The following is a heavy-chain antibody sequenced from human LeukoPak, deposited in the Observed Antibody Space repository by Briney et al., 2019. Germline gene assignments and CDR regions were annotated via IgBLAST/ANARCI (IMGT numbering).Heavy chain of an antibody. J-gene: IGHJ1*01. V-gene: IGHV3-15*01. D-gene: IGHD1-26*01. CDR1: GFTFINAW. CDR2: IRSKSNGGTT. Sequence: GESLRLSCTASGFTFINAWMSWVRQAPGEGLEWVGRIRSKSNGGTTDYAAPVKGRFTVSRDDSKNTLYLQMNSLKTEDTAVYYCIASGGSAGSRYWGQGTLVTVSS. CDR3: IASGGSAGSRY.